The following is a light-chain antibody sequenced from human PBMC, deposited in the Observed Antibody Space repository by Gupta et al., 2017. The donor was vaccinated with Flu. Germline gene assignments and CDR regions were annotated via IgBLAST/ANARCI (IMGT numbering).Light chain of an antibody. J-gene: IGKJ5*01. CDR3: QQRSNGPPIT. CDR2: DAS. V-gene: IGKV3-11*01. Sequence: EIVLTQSPATLSLSPGEIATLSRMAIQSVSSYLAWYQQKPGQAPMLLIYDASNRATGIPARFSGSGSGTDFTLTSSSLEPEDFAVYYWQQRSNGPPITFGQGTRLEIK. CDR1: QSVSSY.